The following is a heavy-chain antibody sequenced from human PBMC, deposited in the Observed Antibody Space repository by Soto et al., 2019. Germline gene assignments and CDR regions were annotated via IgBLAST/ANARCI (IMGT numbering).Heavy chain of an antibody. D-gene: IGHD1-26*01. J-gene: IGHJ4*02. V-gene: IGHV1-18*01. CDR2: ISAHNGNT. CDR3: ARGWDGDS. CDR1: GYDFTTYG. Sequence: QVHLVQSGAEVKKSGASVKVSCMGSGYDFTTYGITWMRQAPGQGLEWMAWISAHNGNTDYAQKLQGRVTLTRDTSTSTAYMELRSTRADDTVVYYGARGWDGDSWGQGALVTVSS.